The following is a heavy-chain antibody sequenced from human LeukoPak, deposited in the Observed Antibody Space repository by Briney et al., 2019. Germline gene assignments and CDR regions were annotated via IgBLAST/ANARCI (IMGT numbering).Heavy chain of an antibody. J-gene: IGHJ4*02. CDR1: GFTFSTYA. Sequence: GGSLRLSCAASGFTFSTYAMSWVRQAPGKGLEWISTFSGSGVTTFYADSVKGRFTISRDNSRNTLYLHMNSLRAEDTAVYYCAKGLYHYYGSGSYTLDFWGQGSQVTVSS. D-gene: IGHD3-10*01. CDR2: FSGSGVTT. V-gene: IGHV3-23*01. CDR3: AKGLYHYYGSGSYTLDF.